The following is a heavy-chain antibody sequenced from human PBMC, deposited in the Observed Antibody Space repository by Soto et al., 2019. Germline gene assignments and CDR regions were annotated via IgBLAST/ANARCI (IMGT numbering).Heavy chain of an antibody. CDR2: TYYRSKWYN. Sequence: SQTLSLTCDISGDSVSSNSAAWNWIRQSPSRGLEWLGRTYYRSKWYNEYAPSVKSRMTINPDTSKNQFSLQLNSVTPEDTAVYYCATGMLIRGHHYMDAWGQGTSVTVSS. D-gene: IGHD3-10*01. CDR3: ATGMLIRGHHYMDA. CDR1: GDSVSSNSAA. V-gene: IGHV6-1*01. J-gene: IGHJ6*03.